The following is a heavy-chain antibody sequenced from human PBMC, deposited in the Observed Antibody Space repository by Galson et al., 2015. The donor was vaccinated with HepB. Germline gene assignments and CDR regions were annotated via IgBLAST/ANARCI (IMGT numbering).Heavy chain of an antibody. J-gene: IGHJ4*02. V-gene: IGHV1-46*02. Sequence: SVKVSCKASGFSFNTYYMHWVRQAPGQGLEWMGIINPTGGSTTYAQTFEARITMTTDTSTSTVFMELSGLRSEDTAVYYCARAGYRRLVLSQPYYFDYWGQGTLVTVSS. CDR1: GFSFNTYY. CDR3: ARAGYRRLVLSQPYYFDY. D-gene: IGHD3-16*02. CDR2: INPTGGST.